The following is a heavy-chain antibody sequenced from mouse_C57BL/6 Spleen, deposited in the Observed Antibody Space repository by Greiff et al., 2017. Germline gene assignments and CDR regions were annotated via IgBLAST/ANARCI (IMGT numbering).Heavy chain of an antibody. V-gene: IGHV1-76*01. CDR2: IYPGSGNT. J-gene: IGHJ3*01. CDR3: ARDYYGSSGGFAY. D-gene: IGHD1-1*01. CDR1: GYTFTDYY. Sequence: QVQLQQSGAELVRPGASVKLSCKASGYTFTDYYINWVKQRPGQGLEWIARIYPGSGNTYYNEKFKGKATLTAEKSSSTAYMQLSSLTSEDSAVYFCARDYYGSSGGFAYWGQGTLVTVSA.